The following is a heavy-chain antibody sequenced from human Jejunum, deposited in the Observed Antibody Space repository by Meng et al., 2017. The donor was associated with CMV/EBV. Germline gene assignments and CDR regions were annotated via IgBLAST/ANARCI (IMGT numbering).Heavy chain of an antibody. V-gene: IGHV7-4-1*02. Sequence: KTSGYAFTTYGIKWVREAPGQRLEWMGWINTNTGNPVYAQDFTGRFVFSLDTSVSTAYLQISGLRAGDTAVYYCTRGDGAHSAKFDHWGQGTLVTVSS. J-gene: IGHJ4*02. D-gene: IGHD5-24*01. CDR1: GYAFTTYG. CDR2: INTNTGNP. CDR3: TRGDGAHSAKFDH.